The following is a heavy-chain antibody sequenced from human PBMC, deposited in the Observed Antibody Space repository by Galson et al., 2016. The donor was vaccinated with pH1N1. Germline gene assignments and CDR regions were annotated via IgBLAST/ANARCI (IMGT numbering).Heavy chain of an antibody. CDR3: ARRYFDY. CDR2: INQDGDKK. D-gene: IGHD3-9*01. V-gene: IGHV3-7*01. J-gene: IGHJ4*02. Sequence: SLRLSCAASGFNFSNYWVQWVRQAPGKGLQWVANINQDGDKKYYVGSVEGRFTISRDNAKNSLYLQMNNLRDEDTAMYFCARRYFDYWGQGVLVTVSS. CDR1: GFNFSNYW.